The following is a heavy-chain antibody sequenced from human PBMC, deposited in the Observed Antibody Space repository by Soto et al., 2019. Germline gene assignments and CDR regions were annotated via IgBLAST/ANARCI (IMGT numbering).Heavy chain of an antibody. Sequence: PETLLHPSTVSGGSISRSTYYWCWIRQPPGKGLEWIGSIYYSGSTYYNPSLNSRATISVDKSKNQFSLKLSSVTAADTAVVYCARCDHLYWYVDLWGRGPRV. J-gene: IGHJ2*01. V-gene: IGHV4-39*01. CDR2: IYYSGST. CDR3: ARCDHLYWYVDL. D-gene: IGHD2-21*02. CDR1: GGSISRSTYY.